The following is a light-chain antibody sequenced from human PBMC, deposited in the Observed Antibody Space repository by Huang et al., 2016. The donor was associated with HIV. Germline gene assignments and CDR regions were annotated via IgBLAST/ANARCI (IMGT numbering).Light chain of an antibody. CDR3: QQLNGYPIT. J-gene: IGKJ5*01. CDR1: HDINNN. Sequence: IQLTQSPPSLSASVGDRVVIACRATHDINNNLAWFQQKPGKAPRLLIYGASILQSGVPSRVSGRASGTHFALIINDLQPDDFAIYYCQQLNGYPITFGQGTR. V-gene: IGKV1-9*01. CDR2: GAS.